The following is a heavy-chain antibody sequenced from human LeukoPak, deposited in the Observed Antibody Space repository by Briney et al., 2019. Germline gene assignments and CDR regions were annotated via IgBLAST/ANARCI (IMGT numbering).Heavy chain of an antibody. J-gene: IGHJ4*02. CDR2: ISWNSGSI. D-gene: IGHD3-10*01. Sequence: GGSLRLSCAASGFTFNDYAMHWVRQAPGKGLEWVSGISWNSGSIGYADSVKGRFTISRDNAKNSLYLQMNSLRAEDTALYYCAKDRGYGSGSYGLDYWGQGTLVTVSS. CDR3: AKDRGYGSGSYGLDY. CDR1: GFTFNDYA. V-gene: IGHV3-9*01.